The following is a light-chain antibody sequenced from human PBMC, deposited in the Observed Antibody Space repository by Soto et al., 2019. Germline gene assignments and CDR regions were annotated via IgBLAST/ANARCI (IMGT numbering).Light chain of an antibody. CDR3: QQYGDSPPT. V-gene: IGKV3-20*01. J-gene: IGKJ1*01. CDR1: QSVSSNS. CDR2: GTS. Sequence: EIVLTQSPGTLSLSPGESATLSCRASQSVSSNSLAWYRRNPGQPPRLLIYGTSTRATDIPRRFSGSGSGTDFTLTITRLETEDFAVYFCQQYGDSPPTFGQGTKVEVK.